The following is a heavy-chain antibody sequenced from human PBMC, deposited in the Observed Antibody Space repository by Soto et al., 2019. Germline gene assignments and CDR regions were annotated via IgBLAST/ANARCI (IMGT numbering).Heavy chain of an antibody. CDR2: VYPGDSDT. CDR3: ARQSLSSSAFDF. D-gene: IGHD6-13*01. J-gene: IGHJ4*02. V-gene: IGHV5-51*01. CDR1: GYSFVNYW. Sequence: EVHLVQSEVEVTKPGESLKISCKVSGYSFVNYWIGWVRQMPGKGLEWIGNVYPGDSDTDYSPSFQGRVAISAHKSITTTYLQWSSLQASDTAIYYCARQSLSSSAFDFWGQGTLVIVSS.